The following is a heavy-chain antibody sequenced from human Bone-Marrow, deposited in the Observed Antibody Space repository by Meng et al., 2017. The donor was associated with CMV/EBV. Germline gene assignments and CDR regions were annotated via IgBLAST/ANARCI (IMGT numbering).Heavy chain of an antibody. CDR1: GFTFSSYD. J-gene: IGHJ6*02. V-gene: IGHV3-13*01. CDR2: IGTAGDT. CDR3: ARGPRSGWPYYYYYGMDV. Sequence: GGSLRLSCAASGFTFSSYDMHWVRQATGKGLEWVSAIGTAGDTYYPGSVKGRFTISRENAKNSLYLQMNSLRAGDTAVYYCARGPRSGWPYYYYYGMDVWGQGTTVTASS. D-gene: IGHD6-19*01.